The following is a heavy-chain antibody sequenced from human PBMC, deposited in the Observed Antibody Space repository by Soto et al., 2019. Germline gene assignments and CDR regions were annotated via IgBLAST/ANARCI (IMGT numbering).Heavy chain of an antibody. J-gene: IGHJ6*03. V-gene: IGHV4-61*01. CDR2: IYYSGST. D-gene: IGHD1-26*01. CDR3: ARGELGNYYYYMDV. CDR1: GGSVSSGSYY. Sequence: SETLSLTCTVSGGSVSSGSYYWSWIRQPPGKGLEWIGYIYYSGSTNYNPSLKSRVTISVDTSKNQFSLKLSSVTAADTAVYYCARGELGNYYYYMDVWGKGTTVTVSS.